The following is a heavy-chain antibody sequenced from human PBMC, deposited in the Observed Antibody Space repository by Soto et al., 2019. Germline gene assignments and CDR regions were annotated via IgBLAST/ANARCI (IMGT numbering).Heavy chain of an antibody. D-gene: IGHD6-13*01. J-gene: IGHJ6*02. Sequence: QLQLQESGPGLVKPSETLSLTCTVSGGSISSSSYYWGWIRQPPGKGLEWIGSIYYSGSTYYTPSLKSRVTISVDTSKNQFSLKLSSVTAADAAVYYCARRNSSSWYYYYGMDVWGQGTTVTVSS. CDR1: GGSISSSSYY. CDR2: IYYSGST. V-gene: IGHV4-39*01. CDR3: ARRNSSSWYYYYGMDV.